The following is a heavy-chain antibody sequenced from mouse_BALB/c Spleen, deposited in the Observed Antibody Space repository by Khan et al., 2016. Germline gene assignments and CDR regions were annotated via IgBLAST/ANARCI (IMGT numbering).Heavy chain of an antibody. D-gene: IGHD1-2*01. CDR3: ARSLRLRRRYQFDY. V-gene: IGHV14-3*02. Sequence: EVRLQESGAELVKPGASVKLSCTASGFNIKDTYIQWVKQRPEQGLEWIGRIDPANGNTKYDPKFQGKAPITAATSSNTAYRQLSSLTSEETAVYYCARSLRLRRRYQFDYWGQGTTLTVSS. CDR2: IDPANGNT. J-gene: IGHJ2*01. CDR1: GFNIKDTY.